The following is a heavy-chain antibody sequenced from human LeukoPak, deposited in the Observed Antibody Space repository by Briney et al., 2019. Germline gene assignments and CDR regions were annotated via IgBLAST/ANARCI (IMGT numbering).Heavy chain of an antibody. Sequence: SETLSLTCTVSGGSISSYYWSWIRQPPGKGLEWIGYIYYSGSTNYNPSLKSRVTISVDTSKNQFSLKLSSVTAADTAVYYCARGSGDPTDFDYWGQGTLVTVSS. V-gene: IGHV4-59*08. CDR2: IYYSGST. CDR1: GGSISSYY. CDR3: ARGSGDPTDFDY. D-gene: IGHD7-27*01. J-gene: IGHJ4*02.